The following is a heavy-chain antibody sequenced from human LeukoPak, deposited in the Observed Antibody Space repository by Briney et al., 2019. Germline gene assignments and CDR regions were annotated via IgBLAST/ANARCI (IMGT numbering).Heavy chain of an antibody. Sequence: PSETLSLTCTVSGGSISSYYWSWIRQPPGKGLEWIGYIYYSGSTNYNPSLKSRVTISVDTSKNQFSLKLSSVTAADTAVYYCARHGDTRSFQHWGQGTLVTVSS. CDR1: GGSISSYY. V-gene: IGHV4-59*08. D-gene: IGHD2-21*01. CDR3: ARHGDTRSFQH. CDR2: IYYSGST. J-gene: IGHJ1*01.